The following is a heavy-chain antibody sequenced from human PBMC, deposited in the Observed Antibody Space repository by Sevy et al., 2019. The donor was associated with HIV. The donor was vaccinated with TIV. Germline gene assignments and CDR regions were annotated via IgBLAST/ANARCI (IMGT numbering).Heavy chain of an antibody. CDR2: VYYTGGT. V-gene: IGHV4-59*08. J-gene: IGHJ3*02. CDR3: ARRNDFDI. Sequence: SETLSLTCTVSGGSINSDHWNWIRQPPGKGLEWFGYVYYTGGTNYNPSLKSRVTISVDRTKNQFSLKLTSVTTADTAVYYCARRNDFDIWGQGTMVTVSS. CDR1: GGSINSDH.